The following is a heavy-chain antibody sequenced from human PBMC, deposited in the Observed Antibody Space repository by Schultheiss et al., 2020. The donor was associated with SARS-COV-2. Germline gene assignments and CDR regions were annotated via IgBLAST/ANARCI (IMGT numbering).Heavy chain of an antibody. Sequence: GGSLRLSCAVSGFTVSDNYMIWVRQAPGKGLEWVSVIYRGGSTYYADSVKGRFTISRDNSKTTLYLQMNGLGAEDTAVYYCAKDRRGALRLGELSSWGQGTRVTVSS. CDR3: AKDRRGALRLGELSS. CDR1: GFTVSDNY. V-gene: IGHV3-66*01. J-gene: IGHJ5*02. D-gene: IGHD3-16*02. CDR2: IYRGGST.